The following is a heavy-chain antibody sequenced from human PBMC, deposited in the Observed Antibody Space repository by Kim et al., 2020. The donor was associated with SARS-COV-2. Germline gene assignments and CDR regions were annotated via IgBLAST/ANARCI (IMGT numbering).Heavy chain of an antibody. D-gene: IGHD4-17*01. CDR1: GGTFSSYT. V-gene: IGHV1-69*04. Sequence: SVKVSCKASGGTFSSYTISWVRQAPGQGLEWMGRIIPILGIANYAQKFQGRVTITADKSTSTAYMELSSLRSEDTAVYYCARDYGDYVPIVPYGMDVWGQGTTVTVSS. J-gene: IGHJ6*02. CDR3: ARDYGDYVPIVPYGMDV. CDR2: IIPILGIA.